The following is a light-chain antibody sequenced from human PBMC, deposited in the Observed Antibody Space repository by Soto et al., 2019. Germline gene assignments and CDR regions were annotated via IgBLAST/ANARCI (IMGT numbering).Light chain of an antibody. J-gene: IGLJ2*01. V-gene: IGLV2-14*01. CDR1: TSDVGGYNY. CDR3: SSYTSSSTVV. Sequence: QSALTQPASVSGSPGQSITLSCTGTTSDVGGYNYASWYQQHPGKAPKLMIYDVSNRPSGVSNRFSGSKSGNTASPTISGLQAEDEADYYCSSYTSSSTVVFAGGTKLTVL. CDR2: DVS.